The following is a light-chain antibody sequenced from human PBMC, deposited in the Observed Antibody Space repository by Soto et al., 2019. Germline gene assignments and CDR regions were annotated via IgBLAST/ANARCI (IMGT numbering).Light chain of an antibody. CDR3: GTWDSGLSASVV. CDR1: TSNIGNDF. J-gene: IGLJ2*01. CDR2: DNN. V-gene: IGLV1-51*01. Sequence: QSVLTQPPSVSAAPGQAVTISCSGSTSNIGNDFVAWSQQLPGTAPKLLIYDNNKRPSGIPDRFSGSKSGTSATLGITGLQTGDEADYYCGTWDSGLSASVVFGGGTKLTVL.